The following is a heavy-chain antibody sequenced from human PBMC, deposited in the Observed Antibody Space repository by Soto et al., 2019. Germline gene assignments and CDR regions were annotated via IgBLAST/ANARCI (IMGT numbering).Heavy chain of an antibody. CDR3: AGFSSGEYGGNSGFVY. J-gene: IGHJ4*02. CDR1: GGSISIGDHY. D-gene: IGHD2-21*02. V-gene: IGHV4-31*03. CDR2: IYYSGNT. Sequence: SETLSLTCTVSGGSISIGDHYWSWIRHRPGKGLEWIGYIYYSGNTYYNPSLKSRIIMSVDTSKSQFSLRVSSVTAADTAIYYCAGFSSGEYGGNSGFVYWGQGTLVTVSS.